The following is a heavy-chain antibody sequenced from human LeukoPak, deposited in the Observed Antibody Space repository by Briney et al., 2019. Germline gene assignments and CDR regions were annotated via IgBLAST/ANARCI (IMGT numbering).Heavy chain of an antibody. V-gene: IGHV4-38-2*02. CDR1: GYSISSGYY. CDR2: NYHSGST. J-gene: IGHJ4*02. CDR3: ARVSPTLCFDY. Sequence: SETLSLTCTVSGYSISSGYYWGWIRQPPGKGLEWIGNNYHSGSTYYNPSLKSRVTISVDTSKNQFSLKLTSVTAADTAVYYCARVSPTLCFDYWGQGTLVTVSS.